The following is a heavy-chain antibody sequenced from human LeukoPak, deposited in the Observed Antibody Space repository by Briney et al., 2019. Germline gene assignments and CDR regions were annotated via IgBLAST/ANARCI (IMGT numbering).Heavy chain of an antibody. J-gene: IGHJ4*02. V-gene: IGHV4-39*02. CDR3: ARGLRHYDSSGYYYY. Sequence: SETLSLTCTVSGDSISSSGYYWGWLRQPPGKGLEWIGSIYYSGSTYYNPSLKSRVTISVDTSKNQSSLKLSSVTAADTAVYYCARGLRHYDSSGYYYYWGQGTLVTVSS. D-gene: IGHD3-22*01. CDR2: IYYSGST. CDR1: GDSISSSGYY.